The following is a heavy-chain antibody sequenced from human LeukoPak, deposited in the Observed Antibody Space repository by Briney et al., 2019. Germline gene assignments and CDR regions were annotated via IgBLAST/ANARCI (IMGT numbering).Heavy chain of an antibody. CDR3: ASRVVVIAFDI. CDR2: IYTSGST. J-gene: IGHJ3*02. CDR1: GGSISSGSYY. Sequence: SETLSLTCTVSGGSISSGSYYWSWIRQPAGKGLEWIGRIYTSGSTNYNPSLKSRVTISVDTSKNQFSLKLSSVTAADTAVYYCASRVVVIAFDIWGQGTMVTVSS. V-gene: IGHV4-61*02. D-gene: IGHD3-22*01.